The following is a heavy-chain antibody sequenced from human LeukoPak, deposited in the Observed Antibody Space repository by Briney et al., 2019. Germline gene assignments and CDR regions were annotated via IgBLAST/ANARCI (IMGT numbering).Heavy chain of an antibody. CDR3: ARGDYGDYP. D-gene: IGHD4-17*01. CDR2: INHSGST. CDR1: GGSFSGYY. J-gene: IGHJ5*02. Sequence: PSETLSLTCAVYGGSFSGYYWSWIRRPPGEGLEWIGEINHSGSTNYNPSLKSRVTISVDTSKNQFSLKLSSVTAADTAVYYCARGDYGDYPWGQGTLVTVSS. V-gene: IGHV4-34*01.